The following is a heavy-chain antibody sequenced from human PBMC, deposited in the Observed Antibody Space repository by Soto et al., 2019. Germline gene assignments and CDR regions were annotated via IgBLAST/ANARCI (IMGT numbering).Heavy chain of an antibody. V-gene: IGHV3-23*01. CDR2: ISGSGGAT. D-gene: IGHD5-12*01. CDR3: ARDSGYDQYYDY. Sequence: LRHSCTAAEFTFGSYSMTWVSQAPGKGLEWVSHISGSGGATYYADSVKGRFTISRDNFRNTLYLQMNSLRAEDTAIYSCARDSGYDQYYDYWGQGTRVTVSA. CDR1: EFTFGSYS. J-gene: IGHJ4*02.